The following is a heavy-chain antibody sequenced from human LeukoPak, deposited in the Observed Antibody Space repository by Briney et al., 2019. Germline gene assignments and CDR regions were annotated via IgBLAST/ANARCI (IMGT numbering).Heavy chain of an antibody. Sequence: PSETLSLTCSVSGGSLSSYYWGWIRQPPGKGLEWIGSIYYSGSTYYNPSLKSRVTISVDTSKNQFSLKLSSVTAADTAVYYCAGRIQLWFDFDYWGQGTLVTVSS. CDR1: GGSLSSYY. V-gene: IGHV4-39*01. CDR3: AGRIQLWFDFDY. D-gene: IGHD5-18*01. J-gene: IGHJ4*02. CDR2: IYYSGST.